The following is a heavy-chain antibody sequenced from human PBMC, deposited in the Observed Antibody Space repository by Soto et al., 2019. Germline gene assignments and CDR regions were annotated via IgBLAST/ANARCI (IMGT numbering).Heavy chain of an antibody. CDR2: INSLGDNT. CDR1: GFTFTNHV. CDR3: GNGSENDYNYDY. D-gene: IGHD3-10*01. V-gene: IGHV3-23*01. J-gene: IGHJ4*02. Sequence: PAVSLRLSCTASGFTFTNHVFGWVRKAPGKLPDWVLSINSLGDNTYYAGAVWGRFTISRDNFKSRLYLQMNILRAEDTAVYYCGNGSENDYNYDYWGQGT.